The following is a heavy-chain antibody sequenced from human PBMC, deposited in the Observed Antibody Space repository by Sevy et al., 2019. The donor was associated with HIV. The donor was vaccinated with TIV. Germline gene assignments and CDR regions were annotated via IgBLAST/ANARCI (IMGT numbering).Heavy chain of an antibody. D-gene: IGHD1-20*01. V-gene: IGHV4-39*01. CDR2: IYYRGNT. J-gene: IGHJ5*02. CDR1: GGSISSTVYY. Sequence: SETLSLTCTVSGGSISSTVYYWGWIRQPPGKGLEWIGSIYYRGNTYYNPSLTSRVTISVATSKNQFSLKLSSVTAADTAVYYCARRYNGNDGWFDPWGQGTLVTVSS. CDR3: ARRYNGNDGWFDP.